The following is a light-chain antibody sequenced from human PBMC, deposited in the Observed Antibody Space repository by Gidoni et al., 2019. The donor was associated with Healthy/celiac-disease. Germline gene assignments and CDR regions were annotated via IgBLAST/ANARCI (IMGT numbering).Light chain of an antibody. V-gene: IGKV3-15*01. CDR3: QQYNNWHPFT. Sequence: EIVMTQSPATPSVSPGERTTLTRRPCQSVSSSLAWYQQKPGQAPRLLIYDESTRAASIPARFSGSGSGTEFTLTISSLQSEDFAVNYCQQYNNWHPFTFGQGTRLEIK. CDR1: QSVSSS. J-gene: IGKJ5*01. CDR2: DES.